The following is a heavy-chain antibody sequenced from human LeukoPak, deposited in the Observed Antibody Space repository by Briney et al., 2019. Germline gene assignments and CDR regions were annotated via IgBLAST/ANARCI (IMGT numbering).Heavy chain of an antibody. D-gene: IGHD6-19*01. CDR2: ISYDGSNK. J-gene: IGHJ4*02. V-gene: IGHV3-30-3*01. Sequence: HPGGSLRLSCAASGFTFSSYAMHWVRQAPGKGLEWVAVISYDGSNKYYADSVKGRFTISRDNSKNTLYLQMNSLRAEDTAVYYCARDGDDIAVAGIFDYWGQGTLVTVSS. CDR1: GFTFSSYA. CDR3: ARDGDDIAVAGIFDY.